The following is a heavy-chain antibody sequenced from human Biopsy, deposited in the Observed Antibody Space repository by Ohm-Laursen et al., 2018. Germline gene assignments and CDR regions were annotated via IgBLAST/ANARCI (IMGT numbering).Heavy chain of an antibody. D-gene: IGHD1-26*01. CDR2: ITADEK. J-gene: IGHJ3*02. CDR3: ARVFGGAYYSYAFDI. CDR1: DYTFYSYG. V-gene: IGHV1-18*04. Sequence: SVKVSCKASDYTFYSYGITWVRRAPGQGLKWMGWITADEKNSAPKFQGRVTMTTDMSTSTAYMELRGLKSDDTAVYYCARVFGGAYYSYAFDIWGQGTLVIVSS.